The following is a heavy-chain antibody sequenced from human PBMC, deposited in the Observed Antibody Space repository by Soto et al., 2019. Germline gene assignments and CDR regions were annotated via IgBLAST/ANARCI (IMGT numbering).Heavy chain of an antibody. V-gene: IGHV3-48*04. CDR3: ARDPEGINDFDY. Sequence: EVQLVESGGGLVQPGGSLRLSCGASGFTFSNYGMNWARQAPGRGLEWVTHINAPGETKSYSDSVKGRFTTSRDDAKNSLYLQVNSLTTADTAAYYCARDPEGINDFDYWGQGTLVTVSS. J-gene: IGHJ4*02. CDR2: INAPGETK. CDR1: GFTFSNYG. D-gene: IGHD2-21*01.